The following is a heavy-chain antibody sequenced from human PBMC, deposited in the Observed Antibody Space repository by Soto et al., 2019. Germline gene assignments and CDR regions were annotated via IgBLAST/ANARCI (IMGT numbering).Heavy chain of an antibody. J-gene: IGHJ4*02. CDR1: GYTFTNFG. CDR3: ARGGTPIDS. D-gene: IGHD2-15*01. V-gene: IGHV1-18*01. Sequence: QVQLVQSGAEVKKPGASVKVSCKASGYTFTNFGISWVRQAPGQGLEWMGCISAYNGNTNYAQNFQGRVTMTTGTATSTAYMVPRSLRSDDTAVYYCARGGTPIDSWGQGTLVTVSS. CDR2: ISAYNGNT.